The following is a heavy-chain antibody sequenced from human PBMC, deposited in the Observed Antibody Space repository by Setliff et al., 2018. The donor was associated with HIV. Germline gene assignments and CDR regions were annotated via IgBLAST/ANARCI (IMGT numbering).Heavy chain of an antibody. CDR2: LHLSGKS. D-gene: IGHD3-16*02. J-gene: IGHJ3*02. CDR3: ARGRGVYDYVWGSYRYKGAFDI. V-gene: IGHV4-4*07. CDR1: GVSIDSHY. Sequence: SETLSLTCTVSGVSIDSHYWSWIRQAAGQELEWIGRLHLSGKSNYNPSLKSRVTISVDTSKNQFSLKLSSVTAADTAVYYCARGRGVYDYVWGSYRYKGAFDIWGQGTMVTVSS.